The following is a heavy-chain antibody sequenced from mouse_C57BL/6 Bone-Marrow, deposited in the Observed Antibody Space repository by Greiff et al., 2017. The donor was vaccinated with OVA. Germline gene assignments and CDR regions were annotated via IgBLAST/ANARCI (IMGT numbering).Heavy chain of an antibody. CDR2: IWSGGST. D-gene: IGHD1-1*01. CDR3: ARNYYGSSYGWYFDV. CDR1: GFSLTSYG. V-gene: IGHV2-2*01. Sequence: LQESGPGLVQPSQSLSITCTVSGFSLTSYGVHWVRQSPGKGLEWLGVIWSGGSTDYNAAFISRLSISKDNSKSQVFFKMNSLQADDTAIYYCARNYYGSSYGWYFDVWGTGTTVTVSS. J-gene: IGHJ1*03.